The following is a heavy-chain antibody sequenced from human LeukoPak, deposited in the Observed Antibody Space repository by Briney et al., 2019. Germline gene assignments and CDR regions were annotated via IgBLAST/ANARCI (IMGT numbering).Heavy chain of an antibody. CDR1: GGSFSGYY. D-gene: IGHD2-15*01. V-gene: IGHV4-59*10. CDR3: ARGENCSGGSCYGYGMDV. Sequence: SETLSLTCAVYGGSFSGYYWSWIRQPAGKGLEWIGRIYTSGSTNYNPSLKSRVTMSVDTSKNQFSLKLSSVTAADTAVYYCARGENCSGGSCYGYGMDVWGQGTTVTVSS. J-gene: IGHJ6*02. CDR2: IYTSGST.